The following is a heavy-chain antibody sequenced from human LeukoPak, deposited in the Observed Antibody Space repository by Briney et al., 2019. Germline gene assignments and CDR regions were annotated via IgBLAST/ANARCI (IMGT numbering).Heavy chain of an antibody. J-gene: IGHJ4*02. CDR1: GYTFTGYY. CDR2: INPNSGGT. D-gene: IGHD3-9*01. CDR3: ARGQNRYFDWYYFDY. V-gene: IGHV1-2*04. Sequence: GASVKVSCKAFGYTFTGYYMHWVRQAPGQGLEWMGWINPNSGGTNYAQKFQGWVTMTRDTSISTAYMELSRLRSDDTAVYYCARGQNRYFDWYYFDYWGQGTLVTVSS.